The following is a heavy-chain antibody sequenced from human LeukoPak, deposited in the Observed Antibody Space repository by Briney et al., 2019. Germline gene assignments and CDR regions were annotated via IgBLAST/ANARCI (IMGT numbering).Heavy chain of an antibody. CDR2: IYHIGST. J-gene: IGHJ4*02. CDR1: GGSFSGYY. D-gene: IGHD3-10*01. CDR3: AAEALVRGVAFDY. V-gene: IGHV4-34*01. Sequence: SETLSLTCAVYGGSFSGYYWSWIRQPPGKGLEWIGYIYHIGSTYYNPSLKSRVTISVDRSKNQFSLKLSSVTAADTAVYYCAAEALVRGVAFDYWGQGTLVTVSS.